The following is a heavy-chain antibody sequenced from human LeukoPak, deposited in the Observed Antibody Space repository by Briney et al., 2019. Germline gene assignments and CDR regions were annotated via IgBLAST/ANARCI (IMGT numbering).Heavy chain of an antibody. D-gene: IGHD6-19*01. CDR1: GFTFSSYS. CDR2: ISSSSSTI. V-gene: IGHV3-48*02. Sequence: GGSLRLSCAASGFTFSSYSMNWVRQAPGKGPEWVSYISSSSSTIYYADSVKGRFTISRDNAKNSLYLQMNSLRDEDTAVYYCARASRSGWYAEGDYWGQGTLVTVSS. J-gene: IGHJ4*02. CDR3: ARASRSGWYAEGDY.